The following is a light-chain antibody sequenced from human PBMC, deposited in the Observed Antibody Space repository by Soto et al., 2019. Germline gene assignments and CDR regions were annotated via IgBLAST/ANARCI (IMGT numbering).Light chain of an antibody. CDR2: EVN. V-gene: IGLV2-8*01. CDR1: SSDVGGYNS. CDR3: SSYGGSNNLV. J-gene: IGLJ2*01. Sequence: QSALTQPPSASGSPGQSVTISCTGTSSDVGGYNSVSWYQQHPGKAPKLMIYEVNKRPSGVPDRFSGSKSGNPASLTVSGLQVEDEADYYCSSYGGSNNLVFGGGTKLTVL.